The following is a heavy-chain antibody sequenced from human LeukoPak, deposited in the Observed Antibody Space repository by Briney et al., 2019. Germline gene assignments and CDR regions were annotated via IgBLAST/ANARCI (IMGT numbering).Heavy chain of an antibody. CDR3: AKDSAYYDSSGYTSFQYYFDY. CDR2: ISGDGGST. J-gene: IGHJ4*02. Sequence: VGSLRLSCAASGFTFDDYAMHWVRQAPGKGLEWVSLISGDGGSTYYADSVKGRFTISRDNSKNSLYLQMNSLRTEDTALYYCAKDSAYYDSSGYTSFQYYFDYWGQGTLVTVSS. V-gene: IGHV3-43*02. D-gene: IGHD3-22*01. CDR1: GFTFDDYA.